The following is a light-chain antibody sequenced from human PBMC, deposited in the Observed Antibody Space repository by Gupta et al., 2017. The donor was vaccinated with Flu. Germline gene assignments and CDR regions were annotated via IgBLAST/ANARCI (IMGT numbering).Light chain of an antibody. Sequence: EIVMTQSPATLSVSPGKRVTLSCRVSKSISRNLAWYQQKPGQSPMLVIYDASDRAPGFPARFRGSGSATEFTLTISSMQAEDFAVYYCKQYNNWPLTFGGGTKVEI. CDR3: KQYNNWPLT. V-gene: IGKV3-15*01. J-gene: IGKJ4*01. CDR1: KSISRN. CDR2: DAS.